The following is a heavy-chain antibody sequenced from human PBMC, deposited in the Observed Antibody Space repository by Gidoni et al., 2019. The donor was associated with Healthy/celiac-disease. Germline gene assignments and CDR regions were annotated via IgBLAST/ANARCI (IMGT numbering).Heavy chain of an antibody. Sequence: QVQLQESGPGLVKPSQTLSHTGTVSGDSISSGGDYWSWIRQHPGKGLEWIGYIYYSGSTYYTPSLKSRVTISVDTSKTQFSLTLSSVTAADTAVYYCAREVCSSTSCYGGGWFDPWGQGTLVTVSS. CDR3: AREVCSSTSCYGGGWFDP. D-gene: IGHD2-2*01. CDR2: IYYSGST. V-gene: IGHV4-31*03. CDR1: GDSISSGGDY. J-gene: IGHJ5*02.